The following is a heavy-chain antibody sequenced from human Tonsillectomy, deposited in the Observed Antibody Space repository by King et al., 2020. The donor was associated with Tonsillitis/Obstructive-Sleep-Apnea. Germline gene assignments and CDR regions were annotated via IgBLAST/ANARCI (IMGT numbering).Heavy chain of an antibody. CDR2: ISYDGSNK. D-gene: IGHD3-10*01. V-gene: IGHV3-30*04. J-gene: IGHJ4*02. CDR3: ARGGRVIRGGNYFDY. CDR1: GFTFISYA. Sequence: VQLVESGGGVVQPGRSLRLSCAASGFTFISYAMHWVRQAPGKGLEWVAVISYDGSNKWFADSVKGRFTISRDNSKNTLHLQLNSLRAEDTAVYFCARGGRVIRGGNYFDYWGQGTLVTVSS.